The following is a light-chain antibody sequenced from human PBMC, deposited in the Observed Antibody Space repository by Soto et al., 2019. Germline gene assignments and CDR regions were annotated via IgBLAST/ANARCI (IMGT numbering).Light chain of an antibody. J-gene: IGLJ2*01. CDR1: SGDVGGYNF. V-gene: IGLV2-8*01. CDR2: EVT. Sequence: QSALTQPPSASGSPGQSVTISCTGTSGDVGGYNFVSWYQQLPGKAPKLMIYEVTKRPSGVPDRFSASKSGNTASLTVSGLQVEDEADYYCSSYAGSNNLIFGGGTQLTVL. CDR3: SSYAGSNNLI.